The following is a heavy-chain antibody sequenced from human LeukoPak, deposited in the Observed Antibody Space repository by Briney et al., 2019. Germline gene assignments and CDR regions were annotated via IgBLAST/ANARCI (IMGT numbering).Heavy chain of an antibody. CDR1: GGTFSSYA. CDR3: ARDCGGDCDDY. Sequence: SVKVSCKASGGTFSSYAISWVRQAPGQGPEWMGGIIPIFGTASYAQKFQGRVTITADESTSTAYMELSSLRSEDTAVYYCARDCGGDCDDYWGQGTLVTVSS. V-gene: IGHV1-69*01. D-gene: IGHD2-21*02. CDR2: IIPIFGTA. J-gene: IGHJ4*02.